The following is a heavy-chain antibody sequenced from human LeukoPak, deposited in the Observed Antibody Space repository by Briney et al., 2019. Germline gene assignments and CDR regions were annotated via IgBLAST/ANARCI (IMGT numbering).Heavy chain of an antibody. J-gene: IGHJ4*02. D-gene: IGHD3-9*01. CDR2: FDPEDGET. V-gene: IGHV1-24*01. CDR1: GYTLTELS. CDR3: ATVAIRDTLRYFDWLFEIDY. Sequence: ASVTVSCTVSGYTLTELSMHWVRQAPGKGLEWMGGFDPEDGETIYAQKFQGRVTMTEDTSTDTAYMELSSLRSEDTAVYYCATVAIRDTLRYFDWLFEIDYWGQGTLVTVSS.